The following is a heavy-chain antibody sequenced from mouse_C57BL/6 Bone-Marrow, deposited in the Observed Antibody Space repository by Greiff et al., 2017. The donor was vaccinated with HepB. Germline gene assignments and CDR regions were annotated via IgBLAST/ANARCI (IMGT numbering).Heavy chain of an antibody. J-gene: IGHJ3*01. CDR3: TRDGSSPAWFAY. CDR2: IDPETGGT. D-gene: IGHD1-1*01. V-gene: IGHV1-15*01. CDR1: GYTFTDYE. Sequence: QVQLQQSGAELVRPGASVTLSCKASGYTFTDYEMHWVKQTPVHGLEWIGAIDPETGGTAYNQKFKGKAILTADESSSTAYMELRSLTSEDSAVYYCTRDGSSPAWFAYWGQGTLVTVSA.